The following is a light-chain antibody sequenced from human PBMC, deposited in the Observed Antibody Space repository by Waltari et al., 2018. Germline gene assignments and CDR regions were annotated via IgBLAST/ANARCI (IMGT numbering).Light chain of an antibody. CDR2: DAS. CDR1: PSIRSY. Sequence: IQMTQSPSSLSASVGDRVTITCRASPSIRSYLNWYQQRQGKAPKLLIYDASSLQGGVPSSFRGRGSGTDFTLSISSLQAEDFATYYCQQSYSTLITFGQGTRLEIK. CDR3: QQSYSTLIT. J-gene: IGKJ5*01. V-gene: IGKV1-39*01.